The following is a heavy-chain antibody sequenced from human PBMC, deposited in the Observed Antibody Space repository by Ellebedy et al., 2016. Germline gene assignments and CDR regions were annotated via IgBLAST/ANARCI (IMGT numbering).Heavy chain of an antibody. V-gene: IGHV1-46*04. J-gene: IGHJ6*02. CDR1: GYTFTSYY. Sequence: ASVKVSCKASGYTFTSYYMHWVRQAPGQGLEWMGILNPSGGSTSYAQKLQGRVTMTRDTSTSTVYMELSSLRSEDTAVYYCARGSIAVAGILNYYYYYGMDVWGQGTTVTVSS. CDR2: LNPSGGST. D-gene: IGHD6-19*01. CDR3: ARGSIAVAGILNYYYYYGMDV.